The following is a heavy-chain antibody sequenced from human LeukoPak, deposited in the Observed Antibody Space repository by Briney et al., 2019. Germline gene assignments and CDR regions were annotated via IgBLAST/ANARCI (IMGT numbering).Heavy chain of an antibody. CDR2: IYSGDST. V-gene: IGHV3-53*01. J-gene: IGHJ6*03. CDR3: ARDRAGTDYYYYMDV. Sequence: GGSLRLSCAASGVTVSSKYMSWVRQAPGKGLEWVSVIYSGDSTQYADSVKGRFTISRDNSKNTLYLQMNSLRAEDTAVYYCARDRAGTDYYYYMDVWGKGTTVTISS. D-gene: IGHD6-13*01. CDR1: GVTVSSKY.